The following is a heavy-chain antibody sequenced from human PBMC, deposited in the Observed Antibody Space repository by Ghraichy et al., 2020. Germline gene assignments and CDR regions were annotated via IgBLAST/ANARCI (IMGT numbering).Heavy chain of an antibody. CDR3: ARDGGYYSNYEDFDY. Sequence: GGSLRLSSAASGFTFSSYWMHWVRQAPGKGLVWVSRINSDGSSTSYADSVKGRFTISRDNAKNTLYLQMNSLRAEDTAVYYCARDGGYYSNYEDFDYWCQGTLVTVSS. CDR2: INSDGSST. J-gene: IGHJ4*02. CDR1: GFTFSSYW. V-gene: IGHV3-74*01. D-gene: IGHD4-11*01.